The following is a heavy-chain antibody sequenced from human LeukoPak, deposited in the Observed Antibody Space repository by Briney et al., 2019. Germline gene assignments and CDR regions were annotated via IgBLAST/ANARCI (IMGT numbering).Heavy chain of an antibody. V-gene: IGHV3-15*01. Sequence: GGSLKLSCAASGFTFSNAWMSWVRQAPGKGLEWVGRIRSKTDVGATDYAAPVRGRFTISRDDSKKMLYLQINSLKTEDTAVYYCTTDMGYDYVWGSYRYSGGYFQHWGQGTLVTVSS. CDR2: IRSKTDVGAT. J-gene: IGHJ1*01. CDR3: TTDMGYDYVWGSYRYSGGYFQH. CDR1: GFTFSNAW. D-gene: IGHD3-16*02.